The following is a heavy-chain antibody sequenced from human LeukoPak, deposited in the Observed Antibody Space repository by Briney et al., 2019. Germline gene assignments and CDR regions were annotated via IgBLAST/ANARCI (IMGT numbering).Heavy chain of an antibody. CDR3: ARDKIVGATHFDY. J-gene: IGHJ4*02. D-gene: IGHD1-26*01. CDR2: TSSSGSYI. V-gene: IGHV3-21*01. CDR1: AFTFSSYS. Sequence: GGSLRLSCAASAFTFSSYSMNWVRQAPGKGLEWVSSTSSSGSYIYYADSVKGRFTISRDNAKNSLYLQMNSLRAEDTAVYYCARDKIVGATHFDYWGQGTLVTVSS.